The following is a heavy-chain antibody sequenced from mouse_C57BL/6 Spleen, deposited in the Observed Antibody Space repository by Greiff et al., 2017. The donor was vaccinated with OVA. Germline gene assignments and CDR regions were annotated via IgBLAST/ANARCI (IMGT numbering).Heavy chain of an antibody. D-gene: IGHD2-3*01. CDR3: ARRGDGYYDYYYAMDY. CDR1: GYTFTGYW. Sequence: VQLQQSGAELMKPGASVKLSCKATGYTFTGYWIEWVKQRPGPGLEWIGEILPGSGSTNYNEKFKGKATFTADTSSNTAYMQLSSLTTEDSAIYYCARRGDGYYDYYYAMDYWGQGTSVTVSS. CDR2: ILPGSGST. V-gene: IGHV1-9*01. J-gene: IGHJ4*01.